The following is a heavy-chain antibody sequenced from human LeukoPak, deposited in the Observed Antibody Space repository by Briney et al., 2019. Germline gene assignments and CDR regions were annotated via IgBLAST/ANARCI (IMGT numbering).Heavy chain of an antibody. CDR1: GFTFSSYG. D-gene: IGHD1-26*01. CDR3: AKSRLVGATTASLDY. Sequence: GRSLRPSCAASGFTFSSYGMHWVRQAPGKGLEWVAVISYDGSNKYYADSVKGRFTISRDNSKNTLYLQMNSLRAEDTAVYYCAKSRLVGATTASLDYWGQGTLVTVSS. V-gene: IGHV3-30*18. J-gene: IGHJ4*02. CDR2: ISYDGSNK.